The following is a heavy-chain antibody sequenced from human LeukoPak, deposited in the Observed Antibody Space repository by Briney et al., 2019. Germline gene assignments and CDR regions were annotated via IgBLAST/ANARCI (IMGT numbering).Heavy chain of an antibody. CDR2: IGGRDGGT. J-gene: IGHJ5*02. Sequence: PGGSLRLSCAASGFTFSSYAMSWVRHAPGKGREWVSTIGGRDGGTYYADSVKGRFTVYRDNSKDTLYLQVNSLRAEDTAVYYCAKLGYCSGGSCYRWLDPWGQGTLVTVSS. CDR1: GFTFSSYA. CDR3: AKLGYCSGGSCYRWLDP. V-gene: IGHV3-23*01. D-gene: IGHD2-15*01.